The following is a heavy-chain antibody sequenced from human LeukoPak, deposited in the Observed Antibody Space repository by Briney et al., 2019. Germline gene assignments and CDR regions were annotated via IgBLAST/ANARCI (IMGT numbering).Heavy chain of an antibody. CDR2: IYYSGST. V-gene: IGHV4-59*01. CDR1: GGSISSYY. Sequence: SETLSLTCTVSGGSISSYYWSWIRQPPGKGLEWIGYIYYSGSTNYNPSLKSRVTISVDTSKNQFSLKLSSVTAADTAVYYCARQYSSGWYPTIYYFDYWGQGTLVTVSS. CDR3: ARQYSSGWYPTIYYFDY. J-gene: IGHJ4*02. D-gene: IGHD6-19*01.